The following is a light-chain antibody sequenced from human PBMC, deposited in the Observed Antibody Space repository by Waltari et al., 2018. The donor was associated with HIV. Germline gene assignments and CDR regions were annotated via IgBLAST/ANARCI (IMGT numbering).Light chain of an antibody. CDR2: QDR. CDR1: KLGDKY. CDR3: QTWDSTTGV. J-gene: IGLJ1*01. V-gene: IGLV3-1*01. Sequence: SFELTQPPSLSVSPGQTVNISCSGDKLGDKYVCWYQQKSGQSPVLVMFQDRKRPSGIPERFPGSNSGNTATLTISGTQPIDEGDYYCQTWDSTTGVFGTGTRLTVL.